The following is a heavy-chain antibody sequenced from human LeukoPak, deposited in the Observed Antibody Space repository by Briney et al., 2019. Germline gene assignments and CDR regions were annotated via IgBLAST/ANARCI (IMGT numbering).Heavy chain of an antibody. Sequence: ASVTVSCKASGYTFTSYAMHWVRQAPGQRLGWMGWINAGNGNTKYSQKFQGRVTITRDTSASTAYMELSSLRSEDTAVYYCARDNDYGDYWGNFDYWGQGTLVTVSS. V-gene: IGHV1-3*01. D-gene: IGHD4-17*01. CDR2: INAGNGNT. J-gene: IGHJ4*02. CDR1: GYTFTSYA. CDR3: ARDNDYGDYWGNFDY.